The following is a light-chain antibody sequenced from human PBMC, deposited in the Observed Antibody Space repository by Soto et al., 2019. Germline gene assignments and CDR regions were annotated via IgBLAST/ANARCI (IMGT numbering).Light chain of an antibody. Sequence: IVLTQSPDTLCMSPGERATLSCGASQSVSSSYLAWYQQKPGQAPRLLIYGASTRATGIPDRFSGSGSGTEFTLTISSLQSEDSAVYYCQQYHSWPAFGQGTKVDIK. J-gene: IGKJ1*01. CDR2: GAS. CDR1: QSVSSSY. CDR3: QQYHSWPA. V-gene: IGKV3-15*01.